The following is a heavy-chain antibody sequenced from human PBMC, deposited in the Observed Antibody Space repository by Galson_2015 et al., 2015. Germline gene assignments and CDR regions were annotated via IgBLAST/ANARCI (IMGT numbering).Heavy chain of an antibody. J-gene: IGHJ3*02. CDR1: GFSFSYYY. CDR2: ISRRGSSI. V-gene: IGHV3-11*01. Sequence: SLRLSCAASGFSFSYYYMNWLRQAPGKGLEWVAYISRRGSSIYYTDSVKGRFTISRDNAQNSLYLEMSSLRAEDTAVYYCARDARPDYYASGGFYFDIWGQGTMVIVSS. CDR3: ARDARPDYYASGGFYFDI. D-gene: IGHD3-22*01.